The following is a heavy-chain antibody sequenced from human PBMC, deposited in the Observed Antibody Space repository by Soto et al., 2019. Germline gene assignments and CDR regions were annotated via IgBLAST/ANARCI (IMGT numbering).Heavy chain of an antibody. D-gene: IGHD3-10*01. CDR3: ARGSGSVLDY. J-gene: IGHJ4*02. CDR1: GDSFTGYW. CDR2: IYVDDSDT. V-gene: IGHV5-51*01. Sequence: PGESLKISCKASGDSFTGYWIGWVRQMPGKGLEWMGIIYVDDSDTRYSPSLQGQVTISADKSISTAYLQWSSLKASDTAIYYCARGSGSVLDYWGQGTLVTVSS.